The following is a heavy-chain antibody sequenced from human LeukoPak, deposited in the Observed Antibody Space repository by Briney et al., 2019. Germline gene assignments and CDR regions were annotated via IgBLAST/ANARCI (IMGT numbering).Heavy chain of an antibody. Sequence: PGGSLRLSCAASGFTFSSYWMSWVRQAPGKGLEWVAVISYDGSNKYYADSVKGRFTISRDNAKNTLYLQMNSLRAEDTAVYYCARDFYDSSGPDYWGQGTLVTVSS. V-gene: IGHV3-30-3*01. CDR3: ARDFYDSSGPDY. CDR2: ISYDGSNK. D-gene: IGHD3-22*01. J-gene: IGHJ4*02. CDR1: GFTFSSYW.